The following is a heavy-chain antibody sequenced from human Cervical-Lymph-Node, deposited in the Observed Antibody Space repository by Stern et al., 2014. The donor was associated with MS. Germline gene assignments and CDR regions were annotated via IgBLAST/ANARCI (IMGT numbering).Heavy chain of an antibody. D-gene: IGHD4-23*01. CDR3: AREGGNTAEYFQH. V-gene: IGHV3-33*01. CDR2: IIYDGSNR. J-gene: IGHJ1*01. CDR1: GFTFSSSG. Sequence: VQLXXXGGGVVQPGRSLRLSCAASGFTFSSSGMHWVRQAPGKGLEXLANIIYDGSNRYYAESVKGRFTISRDNSKTTLYLQMNSLRAEDTAVYYCAREGGNTAEYFQHWGQGPLVTVSS.